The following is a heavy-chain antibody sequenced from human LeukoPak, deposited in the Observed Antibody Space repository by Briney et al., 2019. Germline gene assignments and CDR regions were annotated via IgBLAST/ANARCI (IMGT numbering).Heavy chain of an antibody. V-gene: IGHV4-39*07. CDR1: GGSISSSSYY. Sequence: SETLSLTCTVSGGSISSSSYYWGWIRQPPGKGLEWIGSIYYSGSTYYNPSLKSRVTISVDTSKNQFSLKLSSVTAADTAVYYCARVGIAYDILTGLWGQGTLVTVSS. J-gene: IGHJ4*02. D-gene: IGHD3-9*01. CDR2: IYYSGST. CDR3: ARVGIAYDILTGL.